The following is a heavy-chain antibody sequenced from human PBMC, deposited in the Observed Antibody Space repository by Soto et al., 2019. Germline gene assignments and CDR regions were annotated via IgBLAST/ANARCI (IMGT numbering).Heavy chain of an antibody. CDR3: ARGLIAVAGSFDY. D-gene: IGHD6-19*01. CDR1: GGTFSSYT. V-gene: IGHV1-69*02. Sequence: QVQLVQSGAEVKKPGSSVKVSCKASGGTFSSYTISWVRQAPGQGLEWMGRIIPILGIANYAQKFQGRVTITADKSTSTAYMELSSLRSEDTAVYYCARGLIAVAGSFDYWGQGTLVTVSS. CDR2: IIPILGIA. J-gene: IGHJ4*02.